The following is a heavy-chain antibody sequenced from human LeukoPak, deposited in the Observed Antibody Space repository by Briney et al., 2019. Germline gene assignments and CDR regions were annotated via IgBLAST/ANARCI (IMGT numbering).Heavy chain of an antibody. Sequence: GGSLRLSCAASGFTFSSYGMSWVRHAPGKGLEWVSAISGSGGSTYYADSVKGRFTISRDNSKNTLYLQMNSLRAEDTAVYYCAKDRSDYGDYSNWFDPWGQGTLVTVSS. CDR3: AKDRSDYGDYSNWFDP. V-gene: IGHV3-23*01. CDR2: ISGSGGST. CDR1: GFTFSSYG. D-gene: IGHD4-17*01. J-gene: IGHJ5*02.